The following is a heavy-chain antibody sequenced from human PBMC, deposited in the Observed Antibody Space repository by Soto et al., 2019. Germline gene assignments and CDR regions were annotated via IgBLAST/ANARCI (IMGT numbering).Heavy chain of an antibody. CDR2: INHSGST. Sequence: ASEPLSLTCGVSGGTIISRNGLRWVRQPPGKGLEWIGEINHSGSTNYNASLKSRVTISEDTSKKQFSLELRFVTAADTAVYYCARGGLIRGVLYYWGQRTLVTVSS. D-gene: IGHD3-10*01. CDR3: ARGGLIRGVLYY. V-gene: IGHV4-4*02. J-gene: IGHJ4*02. CDR1: GGTIISRNG.